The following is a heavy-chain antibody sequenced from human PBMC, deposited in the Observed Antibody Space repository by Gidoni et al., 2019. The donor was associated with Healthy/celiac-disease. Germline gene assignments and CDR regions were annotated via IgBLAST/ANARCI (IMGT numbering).Heavy chain of an antibody. V-gene: IGHV5-10-1*03. CDR1: GYSFTSYW. D-gene: IGHD4-4*01. Sequence: EVQLVQSGAEVKKPGASLRISCKGSGYSFTSYWISWVRQMPGKGLEWMGRIDPSDSYTNYSPSFQGHVTISADKSISTAYLQWSSLKASDTAMYYCARRGRLTTVTDYYYYYGMDVWGQGTTVTVSS. J-gene: IGHJ6*02. CDR3: ARRGRLTTVTDYYYYYGMDV. CDR2: IDPSDSYT.